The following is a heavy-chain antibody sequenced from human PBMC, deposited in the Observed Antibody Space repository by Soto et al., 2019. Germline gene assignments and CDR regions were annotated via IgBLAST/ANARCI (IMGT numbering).Heavy chain of an antibody. CDR3: ARTHTGVNRGGFDY. V-gene: IGHV1-69*02. CDR2: IIPILGIA. D-gene: IGHD3-10*01. J-gene: IGHJ4*02. Sequence: QVQLVQSGAEVKKPGSSVKVSCKASGGTFSSYTISWVRQAPGQGLEWMGRIIPILGIANYAQKFQGRVTITADKSTSTAYMELSSLRSEDTAVYYCARTHTGVNRGGFDYWGQGTLVTVSS. CDR1: GGTFSSYT.